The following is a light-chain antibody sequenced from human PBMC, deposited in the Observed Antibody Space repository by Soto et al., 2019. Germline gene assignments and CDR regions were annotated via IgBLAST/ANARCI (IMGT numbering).Light chain of an antibody. CDR3: SGWDDSLGAPYV. CDR1: SSKIGSKT. Sequence: QSVLTQPPSASGTPGQRVTISCAGSSSKIGSKTVNWYQKLPGTAPKLLIYSTNQWPSGVPDRFSGSKSGSSASMAISGLQDEDEADYYCSGWDDSLGAPYVFGTGTKVTVL. CDR2: STN. J-gene: IGLJ1*01. V-gene: IGLV1-44*01.